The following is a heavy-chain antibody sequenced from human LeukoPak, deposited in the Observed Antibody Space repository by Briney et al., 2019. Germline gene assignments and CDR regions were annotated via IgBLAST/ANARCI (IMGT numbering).Heavy chain of an antibody. CDR2: IIPIFGIA. CDR1: GGTFSSYA. Sequence: SVKVSCKASGGTFSSYAISWVRQAPGQGLEWMGRIIPIFGIANYAQKFQGRVTITADKSTSTAYMELSSLRSEDTAAYYCASRHCSSTSCKGNYYYYGMDVWGQGTTVTVSS. CDR3: ASRHCSSTSCKGNYYYYGMDV. D-gene: IGHD2-2*01. J-gene: IGHJ6*02. V-gene: IGHV1-69*04.